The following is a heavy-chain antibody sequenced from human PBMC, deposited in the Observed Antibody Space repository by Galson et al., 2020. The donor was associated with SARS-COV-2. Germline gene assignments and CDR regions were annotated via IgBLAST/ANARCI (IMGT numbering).Heavy chain of an antibody. D-gene: IGHD6-13*01. V-gene: IGHV4-4*01. CDR2: FTHTGTT. CDR3: ARDGAGAAAGTCALSS. J-gene: IGHJ5*02. CDR1: GGSINSHNR. Sequence: SETLSLTCVVSGGSINSHNRCCWVRQPPPEGLEWSGEFTHTGTTTDNHSPHSRLIISVDKSRNQFSLGLRSVTAADRAGYCCARDGAGAAAGTCALSSWGQVTLCTVSS.